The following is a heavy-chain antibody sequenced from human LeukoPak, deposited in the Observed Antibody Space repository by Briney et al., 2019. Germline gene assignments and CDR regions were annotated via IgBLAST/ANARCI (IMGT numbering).Heavy chain of an antibody. V-gene: IGHV4-30-2*01. Sequence: PSETLSLTCTVSGGSISSGGYYWSWIRQPPGKGLEWIGYIYHSGSTYYNPSLKSRVTISVDRSKNQFSLKLSSVTAADTAVYYCARGVHYATFDYWGQGTLVTVSS. D-gene: IGHD1-1*01. CDR3: ARGVHYATFDY. J-gene: IGHJ4*02. CDR1: GGSISSGGYY. CDR2: IYHSGST.